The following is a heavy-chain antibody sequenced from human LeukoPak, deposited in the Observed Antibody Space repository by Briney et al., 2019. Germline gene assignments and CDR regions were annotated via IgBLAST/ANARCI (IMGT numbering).Heavy chain of an antibody. D-gene: IGHD3-10*01. V-gene: IGHV3-9*03. J-gene: IGHJ4*02. CDR1: GFTFSSYG. CDR2: VSWNSGTI. Sequence: PGGSLRLSCAASGFTFSSYGMSWVRQAPGKGLEWVSGVSWNSGTIGYADSVKGRFTISRDNAKNSLYLQMNSLRAEDMALYYCARSNYYGSGSYMDYWGQGTLVTVSS. CDR3: ARSNYYGSGSYMDY.